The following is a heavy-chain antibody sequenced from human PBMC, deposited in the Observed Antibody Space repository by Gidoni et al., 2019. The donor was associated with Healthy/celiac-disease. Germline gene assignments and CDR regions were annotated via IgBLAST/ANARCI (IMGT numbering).Heavy chain of an antibody. Sequence: QVQLVQSGAEVTKPGASVKVSCKASGYTFTSYDINWVRQATGQGLEWMGWMNPNSGNTGYAQKFQGRVTMTRNTSISTAYMELSSLRSEDTAVYYCVRDLYFPPVFDYWGQGTLVTVSS. D-gene: IGHD2-8*01. CDR2: MNPNSGNT. J-gene: IGHJ4*02. CDR1: GYTFTSYD. CDR3: VRDLYFPPVFDY. V-gene: IGHV1-8*01.